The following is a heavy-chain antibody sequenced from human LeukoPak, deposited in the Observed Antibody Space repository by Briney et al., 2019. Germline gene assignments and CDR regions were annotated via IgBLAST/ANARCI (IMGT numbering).Heavy chain of an antibody. CDR1: GGSISNYF. V-gene: IGHV4-59*08. J-gene: IGHJ3*02. Sequence: SETLSLTCTVSGGSISNYFWSWIRQSPGKGLECIGYIHDTGRTKYNPSLESRVTISIDTSNQISLTLRYVTAADTAVYYCARLLRWSEDGFDIWGQGTMVAISS. D-gene: IGHD2-15*01. CDR2: IHDTGRT. CDR3: ARLLRWSEDGFDI.